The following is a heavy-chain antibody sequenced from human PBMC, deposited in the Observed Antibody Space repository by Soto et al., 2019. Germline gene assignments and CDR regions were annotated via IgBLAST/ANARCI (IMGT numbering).Heavy chain of an antibody. D-gene: IGHD3-3*01. CDR2: INHSGST. CDR1: GGSFSGYY. J-gene: IGHJ6*03. Sequence: SEILSLTCAVYGGSFSGYYWSWIRQPPGKGLEWIGEINHSGSTNYNPSLKSRVTISVDTSKNQFSLKLSSVTAADTAVYYCARGGSIYDFWSGYYSYYYYMDVWGKGTTVTVSS. V-gene: IGHV4-34*01. CDR3: ARGGSIYDFWSGYYSYYYYMDV.